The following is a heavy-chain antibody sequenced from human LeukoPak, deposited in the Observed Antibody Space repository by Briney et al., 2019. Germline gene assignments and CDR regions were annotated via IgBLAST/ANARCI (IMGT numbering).Heavy chain of an antibody. V-gene: IGHV4-59*01. D-gene: IGHD4-11*01. CDR3: ANAYSRYDPFDV. CDR1: GDSITSYY. CDR2: VSYSGNT. J-gene: IGHJ3*01. Sequence: PSETLSLTCIVSGDSITSYYWTWIRQPPGKGLEWIGFVSYSGNTNYNPSLKSRVTISLDTSRNQFSLKLNSVTAADTAVYYCANAYSRYDPFDVWGQGTMVTVSS.